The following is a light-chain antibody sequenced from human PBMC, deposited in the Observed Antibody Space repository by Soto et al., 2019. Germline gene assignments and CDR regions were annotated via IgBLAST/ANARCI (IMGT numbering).Light chain of an antibody. J-gene: IGLJ1*01. Sequence: QSVLTQPPSVSGSPGQSVTISCTGTSSDLGSYNRVSWYQRPPGTGPKLMIYEVSNRPSGVPDRFSGSKSGNTASLTISGLQAEDEAEYYCSLYTSDSTYDFGTGTKVTVL. CDR1: SSDLGSYNR. CDR2: EVS. CDR3: SLYTSDSTYD. V-gene: IGLV2-18*01.